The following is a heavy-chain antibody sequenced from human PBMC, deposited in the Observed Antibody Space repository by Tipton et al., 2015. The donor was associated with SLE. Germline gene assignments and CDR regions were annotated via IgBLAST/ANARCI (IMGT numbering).Heavy chain of an antibody. Sequence: TLSLTCTVSGGSVSGYYWSWIRQPAGKGLEWIGRVYSSGSTIYNPSIKSRITLSLDTSKNQFYLRVNSVTAADTAVYYCARGGGSYYDYWGQGTLVTASS. D-gene: IGHD1-26*01. V-gene: IGHV4-4*07. CDR3: ARGGGSYYDY. J-gene: IGHJ4*02. CDR2: VYSSGST. CDR1: GGSVSGYY.